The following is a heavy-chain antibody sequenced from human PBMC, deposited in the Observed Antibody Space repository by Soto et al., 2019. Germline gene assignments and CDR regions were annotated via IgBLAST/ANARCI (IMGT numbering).Heavy chain of an antibody. D-gene: IGHD3-9*01. Sequence: QVQLVQSGAEVKKPGASVKVSCKASGYTFTSYAMHWVRQAPGQRLEWMGWINAGNGNTKYSQKFQGRVTITRDTSASTAYMELSSLRSEDTAVYYCARKGYDILTGSDYYGMDVWGQGTTVTVSS. CDR3: ARKGYDILTGSDYYGMDV. CDR2: INAGNGNT. CDR1: GYTFTSYA. V-gene: IGHV1-3*01. J-gene: IGHJ6*02.